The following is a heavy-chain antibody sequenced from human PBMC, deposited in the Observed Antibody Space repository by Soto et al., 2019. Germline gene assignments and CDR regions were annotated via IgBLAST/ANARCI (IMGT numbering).Heavy chain of an antibody. V-gene: IGHV1-2*02. CDR3: ARGGGFSPYYYNLDV. J-gene: IGHJ6*02. Sequence: ASVKVSCKASGYSFTDFDYYIHWVRQAPGQGLEWMGWIDPHSGGTNYAQRFRGRVTMTRDTSITTAYMELRYLKSDDTAVYYCARGGGFSPYYYNLDVWGQGTTVTVSS. CDR2: IDPHSGGT. D-gene: IGHD2-15*01. CDR1: GYSFTDFDYY.